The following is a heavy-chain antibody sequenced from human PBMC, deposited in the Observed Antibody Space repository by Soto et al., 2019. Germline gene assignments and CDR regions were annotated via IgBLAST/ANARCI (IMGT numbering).Heavy chain of an antibody. Sequence: EVQLVESGGGLVQPGGSLRLSCAASVFTFSSYDMHWVRQATGKGLEWVSAIGTAGDTYYPGSVKGRFTISRENAKNSLYLQMNSLRAGDTAVYYCARASLAWSLDPWGQGTLVTVSS. CDR1: VFTFSSYD. CDR2: IGTAGDT. V-gene: IGHV3-13*04. D-gene: IGHD3-3*01. CDR3: ARASLAWSLDP. J-gene: IGHJ5*02.